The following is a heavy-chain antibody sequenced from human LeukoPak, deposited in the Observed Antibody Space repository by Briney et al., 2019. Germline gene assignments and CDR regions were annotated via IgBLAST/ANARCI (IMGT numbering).Heavy chain of an antibody. V-gene: IGHV3-21*01. CDR3: ARDRYSGYDYFDY. CDR1: GFTFSSYS. CDR2: ISSSSSYI. Sequence: GGSLRLSCAASGFTFSSYSMNWVRQAPGKGLEWDSSISSSSSYIYYADSVKGRFTISRDNAKNSLYLQMNSLRAEDTAVYYCARDRYSGYDYFDYWGQGTLVTVSS. J-gene: IGHJ4*02. D-gene: IGHD5-12*01.